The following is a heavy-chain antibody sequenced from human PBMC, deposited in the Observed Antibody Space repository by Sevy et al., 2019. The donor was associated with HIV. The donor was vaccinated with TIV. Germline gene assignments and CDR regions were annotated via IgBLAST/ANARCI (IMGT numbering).Heavy chain of an antibody. V-gene: IGHV3-33*01. CDR1: GFTFSSYG. D-gene: IGHD3-10*01. CDR2: IWYDGTNK. J-gene: IGHJ4*02. Sequence: GGSLRLSCAASGFTFSSYGMHWVRQAPGKGLEWVALIWYDGTNKYYADSVKRRFTISRDNSKNTLYLQMNSLRAEDTAVYYCASGAYYYASRSQNFDYWGPGTLVTVSS. CDR3: ASGAYYYASRSQNFDY.